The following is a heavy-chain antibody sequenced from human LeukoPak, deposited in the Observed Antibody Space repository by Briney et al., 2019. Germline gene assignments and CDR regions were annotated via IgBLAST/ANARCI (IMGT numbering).Heavy chain of an antibody. D-gene: IGHD6-19*01. J-gene: IGHJ4*02. Sequence: GGSLRLSCAASGFTFSSYGMHWVRQAPGKGLERVAVIWYDGSNKYYADSVKGRFTISRDNSKNTLYLQMNSLRAEDTAVYYCARGTSSSGWYVVDYWGQGTLVTVSS. CDR3: ARGTSSSGWYVVDY. CDR1: GFTFSSYG. V-gene: IGHV3-33*01. CDR2: IWYDGSNK.